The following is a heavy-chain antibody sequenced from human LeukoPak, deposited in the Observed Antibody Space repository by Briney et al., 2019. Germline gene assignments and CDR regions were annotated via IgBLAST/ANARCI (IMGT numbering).Heavy chain of an antibody. CDR3: ARGTDWFDP. J-gene: IGHJ5*02. D-gene: IGHD3-10*01. CDR2: ISYSGST. V-gene: IGHV4-59*08. Sequence: PSETLSLTCTVSGGSISSYYWSWIRQPPGKGLEWIGYISYSGSTNYNPSLKSRVTISADTSKNQFSLKLSSVTAADTAVYYCARGTDWFDPWGQGTLVTVSS. CDR1: GGSISSYY.